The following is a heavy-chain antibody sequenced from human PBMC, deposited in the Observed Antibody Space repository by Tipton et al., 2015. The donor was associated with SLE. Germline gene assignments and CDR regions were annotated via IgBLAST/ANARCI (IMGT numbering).Heavy chain of an antibody. Sequence: TLSLTCSVSGGSISGSPHYWGWFRQPPGKGLEWVGEINHSGTTNYNPSLRGRVTLSLDTSKKEFSLKLTSVTAADTAVYYCARRVVPDYWGQGTLVTVSS. CDR2: INHSGTT. J-gene: IGHJ4*02. CDR3: ARRVVPDY. D-gene: IGHD2-2*01. V-gene: IGHV4-39*07. CDR1: GGSISGSPHY.